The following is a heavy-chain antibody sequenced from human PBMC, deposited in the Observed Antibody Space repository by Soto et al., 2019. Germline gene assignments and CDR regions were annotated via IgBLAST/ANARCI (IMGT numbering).Heavy chain of an antibody. CDR3: AHYDSSGYFSHFDS. CDR2: VYWNDER. D-gene: IGHD3-22*01. CDR1: GFSLTTTGVG. V-gene: IGHV2-5*01. Sequence: QIALQESGPTVVKPTQTLTLTCTFSGFSLTTTGVGVGWIRHAPGKALGWLAMVYWNDERRYSPSLKSRLTITQDTSKNQLVLTMTYMDPVDTATYFCAHYDSSGYFSHFDSWGQGTLVTVSS. J-gene: IGHJ4*02.